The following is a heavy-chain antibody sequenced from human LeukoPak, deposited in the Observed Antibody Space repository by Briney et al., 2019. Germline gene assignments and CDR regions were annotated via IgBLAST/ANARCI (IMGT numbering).Heavy chain of an antibody. Sequence: PGGSLRLSCAASGFTFSSYWMSWVRQAPGKGLEWVANIKQDGSEKYYVDSVKGRFTISRDNAKNSLYLQMNSLRAEDTAVYYCARVIAARGPGPGLYYFDYWGQGTLVTVSS. CDR2: IKQDGSEK. J-gene: IGHJ4*02. CDR1: GFTFSSYW. CDR3: ARVIAARGPGPGLYYFDY. D-gene: IGHD6-6*01. V-gene: IGHV3-7*01.